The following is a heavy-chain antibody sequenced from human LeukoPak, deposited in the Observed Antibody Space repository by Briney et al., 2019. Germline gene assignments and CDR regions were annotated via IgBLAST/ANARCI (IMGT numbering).Heavy chain of an antibody. CDR2: IYHSGST. V-gene: IGHV4-30-2*01. CDR1: GGSISSGGYS. J-gene: IGHJ4*02. Sequence: SETLSLTCAVSGGSISSGGYSWSWIRQPPGKGLEWIGYIYHSGSTYYNPSLKSRVTISVDTSKNQFSLKLSSVTAADTAVYYCARAAPNYYDSSGSLRNPYFDYWGQGTLVTVSS. D-gene: IGHD3-22*01. CDR3: ARAAPNYYDSSGSLRNPYFDY.